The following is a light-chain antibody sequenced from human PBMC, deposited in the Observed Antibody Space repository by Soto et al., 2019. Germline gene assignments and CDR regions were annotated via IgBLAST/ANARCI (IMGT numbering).Light chain of an antibody. Sequence: QSVLTQPRSVSGSPGQSVTISCTGTSSDVGGYNYVSWYQQHPGKAPKLMIYDVSKRPSGVPDRFSGSKSGNTASLTISWVQAEDEADYYFCSYAGSYTEVFGGGTKLTVL. CDR1: SSDVGGYNY. V-gene: IGLV2-11*01. CDR3: CSYAGSYTEV. CDR2: DVS. J-gene: IGLJ2*01.